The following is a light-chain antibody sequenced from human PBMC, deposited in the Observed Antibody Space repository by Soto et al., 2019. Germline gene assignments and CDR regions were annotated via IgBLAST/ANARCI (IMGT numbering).Light chain of an antibody. Sequence: EIVLTQSPGTLSLSPGERATLSCRASQSVTSNYLAWYQQKPGQAPRLLIHGAATRATGIPDRLSGSGSGADFTLTISRLEPEDFAVYYCQQYGSSPGTFGQGTRLEIK. V-gene: IGKV3-20*01. CDR1: QSVTSNY. CDR3: QQYGSSPGT. CDR2: GAA. J-gene: IGKJ5*01.